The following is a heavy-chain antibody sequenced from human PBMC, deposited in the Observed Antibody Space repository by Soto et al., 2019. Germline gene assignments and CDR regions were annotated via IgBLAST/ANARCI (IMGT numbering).Heavy chain of an antibody. CDR2: ISAYNGNT. J-gene: IGHJ6*02. CDR3: ARDGAPPYDYVWGSYRPYYYYYGMDV. Sequence: ASVKVSCKASGYTFTSYGISWVRQAAGQGLEWMGWISAYNGNTNYAQKLQGRVTMTTDTSTSTAYMELRSLRSDDTAVYYCARDGAPPYDYVWGSYRPYYYYYGMDVWGQGTTVTVSS. V-gene: IGHV1-18*01. D-gene: IGHD3-16*02. CDR1: GYTFTSYG.